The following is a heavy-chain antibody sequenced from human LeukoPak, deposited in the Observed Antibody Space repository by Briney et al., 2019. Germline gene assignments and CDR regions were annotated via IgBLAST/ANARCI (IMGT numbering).Heavy chain of an antibody. J-gene: IGHJ3*01. D-gene: IGHD3/OR15-3a*01. CDR1: GFTFSNYG. Sequence: GGSLRLSCAASGFTFSNYGMSWVRQAPGKGLEWVSSISRSGGSTHYADSVKGRFVISRDTSKNTLHLQMNSLTAGDTAVYYCVRKGAGLDAFDLWGQGTVVTVSS. CDR2: ISRSGGST. V-gene: IGHV3-23*01. CDR3: VRKGAGLDAFDL.